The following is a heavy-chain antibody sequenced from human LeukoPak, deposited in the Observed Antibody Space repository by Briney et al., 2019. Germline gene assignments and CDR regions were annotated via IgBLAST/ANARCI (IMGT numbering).Heavy chain of an antibody. Sequence: GGSLRLSCAASGFTFSSYWMSWVRQAPGKGLEWVANIKQDGSEKYYVDSVKGRFTISRDNAKNSLYLQMNSLRAEDTAVYYCARNEVLRRRSGGSWFYYYYYMDVWGKGTTVTVSS. CDR2: IKQDGSEK. V-gene: IGHV3-7*01. D-gene: IGHD2-15*01. CDR1: GFTFSSYW. CDR3: ARNEVLRRRSGGSWFYYYYYMDV. J-gene: IGHJ6*03.